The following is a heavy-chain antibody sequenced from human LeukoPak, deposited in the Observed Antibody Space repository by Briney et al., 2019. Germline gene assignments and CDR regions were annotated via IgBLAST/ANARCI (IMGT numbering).Heavy chain of an antibody. V-gene: IGHV1-69*05. Sequence: SVTVSCKASGGTFSSYAISWVRQAPGQGLEWMGGIIPIFGTANYARKFQGRVTMTRDTSTSTVYMELSSLRSEDTAVYYCARSGESGWYWFDYWGQGTLVTVSS. J-gene: IGHJ4*02. D-gene: IGHD6-19*01. CDR2: IIPIFGTA. CDR1: GGTFSSYA. CDR3: ARSGESGWYWFDY.